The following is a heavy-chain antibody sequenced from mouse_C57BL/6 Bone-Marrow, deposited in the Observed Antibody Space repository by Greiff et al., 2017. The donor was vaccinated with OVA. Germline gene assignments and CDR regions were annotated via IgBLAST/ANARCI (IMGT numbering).Heavy chain of an antibody. V-gene: IGHV2-9-1*01. CDR2: IWTGGGT. D-gene: IGHD1-1*01. J-gene: IGHJ1*03. Sequence: VMLVESGPGLVAPSQSLSITCTVSGFSFTSYAISWVRQPPGKGLEWLGVIWTGGGTNYYSALISSLSISKDNSKSQVILKMNSLQTEDTARYYCAAFTTVDWYFDVWGTGTTVTVSS. CDR1: GFSFTSYA. CDR3: AAFTTVDWYFDV.